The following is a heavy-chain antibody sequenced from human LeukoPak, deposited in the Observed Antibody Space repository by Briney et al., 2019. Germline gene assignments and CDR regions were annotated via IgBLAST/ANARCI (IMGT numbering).Heavy chain of an antibody. Sequence: SETLSLTCTVSGGSISSYYWSWIRQPPGKGLEWIGYIYYSGSTNYNPSLKSRVTMSIDTSKDQFSLTLTSVTAADSAVYFWARLSSGAGFDVWGQGTVVTVSS. J-gene: IGHJ3*01. CDR3: ARLSSGAGFDV. CDR2: IYYSGST. CDR1: GGSISSYY. V-gene: IGHV4-59*12. D-gene: IGHD3-22*01.